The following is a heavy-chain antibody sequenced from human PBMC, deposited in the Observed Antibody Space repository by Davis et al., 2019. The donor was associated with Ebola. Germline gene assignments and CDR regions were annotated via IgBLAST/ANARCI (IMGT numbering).Heavy chain of an antibody. CDR3: AKNPRGDIVVVSFDY. D-gene: IGHD2-15*01. CDR1: GFTFSSYA. V-gene: IGHV3-30-3*02. Sequence: PGGSLRLSCAASGFTFSSYAMHWVRQAPGKGLEWVAVISYDGSNKYYADSVKGRFTISRDNSKNTLYLQMNSLRAEDTAVYYCAKNPRGDIVVVSFDYWGQGTLVTVSS. J-gene: IGHJ4*02. CDR2: ISYDGSNK.